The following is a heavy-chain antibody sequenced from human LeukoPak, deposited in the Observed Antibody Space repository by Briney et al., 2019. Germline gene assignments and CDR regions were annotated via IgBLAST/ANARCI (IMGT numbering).Heavy chain of an antibody. CDR1: GYNFIGYY. D-gene: IGHD1-20*01. V-gene: IGHV1-2*06. CDR2: INPNSGGT. Sequence: ASVTVSCKASGYNFIGYYMHWVRQAPGQGLEWMGRINPNSGGTNYAQKFQGRVTMTRDTSISTAYMELSRLRSDDTAVYYCARETSITGTTSVAWGQGTLVTVSS. J-gene: IGHJ4*02. CDR3: ARETSITGTTSVA.